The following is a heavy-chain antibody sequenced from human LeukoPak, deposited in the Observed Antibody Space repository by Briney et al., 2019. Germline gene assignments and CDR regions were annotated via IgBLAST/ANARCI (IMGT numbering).Heavy chain of an antibody. CDR2: IYYSGST. V-gene: IGHV4-39*01. D-gene: IGHD3-22*01. CDR3: ARYYYDSSGYRDWYFDL. J-gene: IGHJ2*01. Sequence: SETLSLTCTVSGGSISSSSYYWGWIRQPPGKGLEWIGSIYYSGSTYYNPSLKSRVTISVDTSKNQFSLKLSSVTAAGTAVYYCARYYYDSSGYRDWYFDLWGRGTLVTVSS. CDR1: GGSISSSSYY.